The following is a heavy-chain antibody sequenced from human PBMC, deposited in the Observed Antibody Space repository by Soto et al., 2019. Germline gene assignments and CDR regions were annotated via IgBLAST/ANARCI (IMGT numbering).Heavy chain of an antibody. V-gene: IGHV1-2*02. CDR1: GYTFTGYY. D-gene: IGHD6-6*01. Sequence: ASVKVSCKASGYTFTGYYMHWVRQAPGQGLEWMGWINPNSGGTNYAQKFQGRVTMTRDTSISTAYMELSRLRSDDTAVYYCARDQQLARKKDYYYYYGMDVWGQGTTVIVSS. CDR3: ARDQQLARKKDYYYYYGMDV. J-gene: IGHJ6*02. CDR2: INPNSGGT.